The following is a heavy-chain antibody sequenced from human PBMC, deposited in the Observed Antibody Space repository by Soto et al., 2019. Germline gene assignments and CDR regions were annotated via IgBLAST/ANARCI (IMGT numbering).Heavy chain of an antibody. CDR3: ASTLGYCSGGSCPFDY. D-gene: IGHD2-15*01. J-gene: IGHJ4*02. V-gene: IGHV4-39*01. CDR2: IYYSGST. Sequence: SETLSLTCTVSGGSISSSSYYWGWIRQPPGKGLEWIGSIYYSGSTYYNPSLKSRVTISVDTSKNQFSLKLSSVTAADTAVYYCASTLGYCSGGSCPFDYWGQGTLVTVS. CDR1: GGSISSSSYY.